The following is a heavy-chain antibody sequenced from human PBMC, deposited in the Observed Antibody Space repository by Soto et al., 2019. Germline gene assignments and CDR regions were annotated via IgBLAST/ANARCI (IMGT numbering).Heavy chain of an antibody. Sequence: EVHLVESGGGLVQPGGSLRLSCAASGFTFSNYEMNWVRQAPGKGLEWLSYISSSGSTIYYADSVKGRFTISRDSAKNSLYLQMSSLRAEDTAVYYCARSGRYYSFDYWGKGNLVTVSS. CDR3: ARSGRYYSFDY. CDR1: GFTFSNYE. V-gene: IGHV3-48*03. CDR2: ISSSGSTI. D-gene: IGHD1-26*01. J-gene: IGHJ4*02.